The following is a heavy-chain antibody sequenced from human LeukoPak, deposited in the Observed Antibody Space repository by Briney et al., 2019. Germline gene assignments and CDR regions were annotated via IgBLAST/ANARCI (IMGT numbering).Heavy chain of an antibody. CDR1: GFTFSSYG. D-gene: IGHD3-3*01. CDR2: ISGSGGST. V-gene: IGHV3-23*01. J-gene: IGHJ4*02. Sequence: PGGSLRLSCAASGFTFSSYGMSWVRQAPGKGLEWVSAISGSGGSTYYADSVKGRFTISRDNSKNTLYLQMNSLRAEDTAVYYCARDHYDFWSGYYWFDYWGQGTLVTVSS. CDR3: ARDHYDFWSGYYWFDY.